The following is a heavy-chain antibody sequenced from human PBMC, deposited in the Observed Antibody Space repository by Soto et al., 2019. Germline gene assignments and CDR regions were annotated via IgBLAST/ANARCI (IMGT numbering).Heavy chain of an antibody. Sequence: GGSLRLSCAASGFTFSSYAMSWVRQAPGKGLEWVSAISGSGGSTYYADSVKGRFTISRDNSKNTLYLQMNSLRAEDTAVYYCARAKGYSSSPDAFDIWGQGTMVTVSS. CDR3: ARAKGYSSSPDAFDI. D-gene: IGHD6-6*01. V-gene: IGHV3-23*01. J-gene: IGHJ3*02. CDR2: ISGSGGST. CDR1: GFTFSSYA.